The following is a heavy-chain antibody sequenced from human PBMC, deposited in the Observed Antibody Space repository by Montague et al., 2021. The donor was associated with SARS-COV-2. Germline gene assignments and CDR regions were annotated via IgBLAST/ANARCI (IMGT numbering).Heavy chain of an antibody. CDR1: GFTFSSYS. V-gene: IGHV3-30*18. CDR2: ISYNGSYK. J-gene: IGHJ6*02. Sequence: SLRLSCAASGFTFSSYSMHWVRQAPGKGLEWVALISYNGSYKYYADSVKGRFTISRDNSKNTLYLQMNSLRVEATAVYYCAKHTGAQTSYYYYGMDVWGQGTTVTVSS. D-gene: IGHD1-14*01. CDR3: AKHTGAQTSYYYYGMDV.